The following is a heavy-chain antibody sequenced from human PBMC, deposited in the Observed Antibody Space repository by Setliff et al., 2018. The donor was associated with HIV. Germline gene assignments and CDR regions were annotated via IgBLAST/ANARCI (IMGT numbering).Heavy chain of an antibody. Sequence: GESLKISCKGSGYSFPTYWIAWVRQMPGKGLEWMGVIYPDESDSKYSPSFRGQVTISDDKSINTAYLQWSSLKASDTAMYYCARVDMGYYYDSSGYSHLDHWGQGTLVTV. V-gene: IGHV5-51*01. CDR2: IYPDESDS. CDR1: GYSFPTYW. CDR3: ARVDMGYYYDSSGYSHLDH. J-gene: IGHJ4*02. D-gene: IGHD3-22*01.